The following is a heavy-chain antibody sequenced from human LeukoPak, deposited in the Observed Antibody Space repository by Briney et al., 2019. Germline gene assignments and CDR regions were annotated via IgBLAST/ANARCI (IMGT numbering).Heavy chain of an antibody. CDR1: GFTFSSYA. D-gene: IGHD5-12*01. CDR2: ISGSGGST. J-gene: IGHJ4*02. Sequence: PGGSLRLSCAASGFTFSSYAMSWVRQAPGKGLEWVSAISGSGGSTYYADSVKGRFTISRDNSKNTLYLQMNSLRAEDTAVYYCAKVRYSGYDPPYYFDSWGQGTLVTVSS. V-gene: IGHV3-23*01. CDR3: AKVRYSGYDPPYYFDS.